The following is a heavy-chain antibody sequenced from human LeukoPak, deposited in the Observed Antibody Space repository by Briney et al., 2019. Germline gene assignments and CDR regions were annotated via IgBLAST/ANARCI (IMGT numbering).Heavy chain of an antibody. CDR1: GFTFSSYS. D-gene: IGHD2-2*01. J-gene: IGHJ4*02. CDR2: ISSSSSYI. CDR3: AKVNWCSASCADA. Sequence: RGSLRLSCAASGFTFSSYSMNWVRQAPGKGLEWVSSISSSSSYIYYADSVKGRFTISRDNAKNSLYLQMNSLRAEDTAVYYCAKVNWCSASCADAWGQGTLVTVSS. V-gene: IGHV3-21*04.